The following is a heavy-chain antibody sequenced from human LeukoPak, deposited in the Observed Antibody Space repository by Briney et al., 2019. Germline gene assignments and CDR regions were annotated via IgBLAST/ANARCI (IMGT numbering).Heavy chain of an antibody. D-gene: IGHD3-3*01. CDR1: GFTFSDYY. CDR3: ARVRFLEWLLVDV. CDR2: ISSSGSTI. V-gene: IGHV3-11*04. Sequence: GGSLRLSCAASGFTFSDYYMSWIRQAPGKGLEWVSYISSSGSTIYYADSVKDRFTISRDNAKNSLYLQMNSLRAEDTAVYYCARVRFLEWLLVDVWGKGTTVTVSS. J-gene: IGHJ6*04.